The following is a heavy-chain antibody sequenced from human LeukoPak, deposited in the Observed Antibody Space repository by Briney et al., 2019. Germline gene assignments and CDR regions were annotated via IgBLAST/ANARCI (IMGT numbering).Heavy chain of an antibody. V-gene: IGHV1-2*02. Sequence: ASVKVSCKTSGYTFTGYYMHCVRQAPGQGLEWMGWINPNSGGTNYAQKFQGRVTMTRDTSISTAYMELSRLRSDDTAVYYCARVWDYCSSTSCYGFDYWGQGTLVTVSS. CDR1: GYTFTGYY. CDR2: INPNSGGT. CDR3: ARVWDYCSSTSCYGFDY. J-gene: IGHJ4*02. D-gene: IGHD2-2*01.